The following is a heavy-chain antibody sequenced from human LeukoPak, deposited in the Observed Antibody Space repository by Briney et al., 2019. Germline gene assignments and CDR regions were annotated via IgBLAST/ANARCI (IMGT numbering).Heavy chain of an antibody. CDR3: ARDWLDTVSFDY. D-gene: IGHD5-18*01. CDR2: ISWNSGSI. V-gene: IGHV3-9*01. Sequence: GGSLRLSCAASGFTFDDYAMHWVRQAPGKGLEWVSGISWNSGSIGYADSVTGRFTISRDNAKNSLYLQMNSLRAEDTAVYYCARDWLDTVSFDYWGQGTLVTVSS. CDR1: GFTFDDYA. J-gene: IGHJ4*02.